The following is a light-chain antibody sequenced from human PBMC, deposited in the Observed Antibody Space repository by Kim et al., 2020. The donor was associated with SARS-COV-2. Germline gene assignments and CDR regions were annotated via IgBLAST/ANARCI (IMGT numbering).Light chain of an antibody. CDR2: EGS. CDR1: SSDVGSYNL. V-gene: IGLV2-23*01. CDR3: CSYARSVTYV. J-gene: IGLJ1*01. Sequence: QSALTQPASVSGSPGQSITISCTGTSSDVGSYNLVSWYQQYPGKAPKLMIYEGSKRPSGVSDRFSGSKSGNTASLTISGLQAEDEADYYCCSYARSVTYVFGTGTKVTVL.